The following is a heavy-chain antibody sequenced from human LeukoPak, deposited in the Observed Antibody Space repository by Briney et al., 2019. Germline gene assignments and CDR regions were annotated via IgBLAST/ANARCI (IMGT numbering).Heavy chain of an antibody. CDR3: ARGGACSYTNCPLFDFDY. D-gene: IGHD2-2*01. Sequence: PGGSLRLSCAASGFTVSSNYMNWVRQAPGKGLEWVSLIYSGGNTYYADSVEGRFTISRDNSKNTLYLQMNSLKAEDTAVYYCARGGACSYTNCPLFDFDYWGQGTLVTVSS. J-gene: IGHJ4*02. V-gene: IGHV3-66*01. CDR1: GFTVSSNY. CDR2: IYSGGNT.